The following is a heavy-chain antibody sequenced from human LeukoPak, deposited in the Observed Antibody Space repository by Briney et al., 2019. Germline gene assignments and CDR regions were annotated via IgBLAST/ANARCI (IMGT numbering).Heavy chain of an antibody. Sequence: GGSLRLSCAASGFTFSSYAMSWVRQAPGKGLEWVSAISGSGGSTYYADSVKGRFTISRDNSKNTLYLQMNSLRAEDTAVYYCAEVRASEYYYYGMDVWGQGTTVTVSS. D-gene: IGHD5-24*01. V-gene: IGHV3-23*01. CDR3: AEVRASEYYYYGMDV. CDR2: ISGSGGST. CDR1: GFTFSSYA. J-gene: IGHJ6*02.